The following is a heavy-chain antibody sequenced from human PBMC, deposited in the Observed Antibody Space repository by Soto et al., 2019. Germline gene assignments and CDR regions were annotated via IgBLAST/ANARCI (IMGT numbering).Heavy chain of an antibody. D-gene: IGHD6-19*01. Sequence: QVQLVQSGAEVKKTGASVRVSCKASGYSFTSYGISWVRQAPGQGLEWMGWISANNGNTNYAQKLQGRVTMTTDTSTSTAYMELRRLRSDDTAVYYCARQQWLYYYYGMDVWGQGTTVTVSS. CDR3: ARQQWLYYYYGMDV. CDR2: ISANNGNT. J-gene: IGHJ6*02. CDR1: GYSFTSYG. V-gene: IGHV1-18*01.